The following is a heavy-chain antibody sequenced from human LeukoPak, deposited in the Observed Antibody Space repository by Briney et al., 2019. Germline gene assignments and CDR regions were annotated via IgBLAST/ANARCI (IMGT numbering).Heavy chain of an antibody. CDR2: IYYSGST. J-gene: IGHJ3*02. CDR1: GGSISSSSYY. CDR3: AKRGSGSYYHDAFDI. D-gene: IGHD1-26*01. V-gene: IGHV4-39*07. Sequence: SETLSLTCTVSGGSISSSSYYWGWIRQPPGKGLEWIGSIYYSGSTYYNPSLKSRVTISVDTSKNQFSLKLSSVTAADTAVYYCAKRGSGSYYHDAFDIWGQGTMVTVSS.